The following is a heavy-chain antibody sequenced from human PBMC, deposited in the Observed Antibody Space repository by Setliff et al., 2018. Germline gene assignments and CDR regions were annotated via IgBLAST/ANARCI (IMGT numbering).Heavy chain of an antibody. D-gene: IGHD4-4*01. CDR3: AKDTGYYFDY. J-gene: IGHJ4*02. CDR2: ISGSGAI. Sequence: GSLRLSCAASGFTFSNYAMSWVRQAPGKGLEWVSAISGSGAISYADSVKGRFTVSRDNSKNTLYLQMNSLRGEDTAVYYCAKDTGYYFDYWGQGTLVTV. V-gene: IGHV3-23*01. CDR1: GFTFSNYA.